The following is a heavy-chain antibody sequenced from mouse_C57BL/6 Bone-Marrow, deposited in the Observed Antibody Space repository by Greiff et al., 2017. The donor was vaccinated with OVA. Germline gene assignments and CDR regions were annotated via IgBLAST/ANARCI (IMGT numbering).Heavy chain of an antibody. J-gene: IGHJ4*01. CDR2: IYPRSGNT. V-gene: IGHV1-81*01. D-gene: IGHD1-1*01. CDR3: ARWGNYGPDAMDY. CDR1: GYTFTSYG. Sequence: QVQLQQPGAELARPGASVKLSCKASGYTFTSYGISWVKQRTGQGLEWIGEIYPRSGNTYYNEKFKGKATLTADKSSSTAYMELRSLTSEDSAVYFCARWGNYGPDAMDYWGQGTSVTVSS.